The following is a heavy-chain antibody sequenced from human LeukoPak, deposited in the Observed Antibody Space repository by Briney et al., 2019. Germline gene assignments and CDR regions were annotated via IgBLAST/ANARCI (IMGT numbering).Heavy chain of an antibody. Sequence: GGSLRLSCAASGFTFSSYWMSWVRQAPGKGLEWVANIRQDGSEKYYVDSVKGRFTISRDNAKNSLYLQMNSLRAEDTAVHYCARARITMVRGVINYWGQGTLVTVSS. V-gene: IGHV3-7*01. D-gene: IGHD3-10*01. CDR3: ARARITMVRGVINY. J-gene: IGHJ4*02. CDR2: IRQDGSEK. CDR1: GFTFSSYW.